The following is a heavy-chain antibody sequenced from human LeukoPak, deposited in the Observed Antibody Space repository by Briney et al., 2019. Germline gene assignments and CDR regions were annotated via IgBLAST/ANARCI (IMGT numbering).Heavy chain of an antibody. Sequence: PSETLSLTRTVSGGSISSYYWSWVRQPPGKGLEGIGDIHYSGSTNYNHSLKSRVTISVDTSKNQFTLKLSSVTAADTAVYYCARDLGGTYWDYWGQGTLVTVSS. V-gene: IGHV4-59*01. CDR1: GGSISSYY. CDR2: IHYSGST. J-gene: IGHJ4*02. D-gene: IGHD4-23*01. CDR3: ARDLGGTYWDY.